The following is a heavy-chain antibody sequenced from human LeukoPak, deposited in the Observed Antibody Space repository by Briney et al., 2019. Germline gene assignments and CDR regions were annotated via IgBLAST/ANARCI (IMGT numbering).Heavy chain of an antibody. CDR3: ARKWELPDY. CDR2: ISSSSSYT. V-gene: IGHV3-11*06. J-gene: IGHJ4*02. CDR1: GFTFSDYY. Sequence: PGGSLRLSCAASGFTFSDYYMSWIRQAPGKGLEWVSYISSSSSYTNYADSVKGRFTISRDNAKNTLYLQMNSLRAEDTAVYYCARKWELPDYWGQGTLVTVSS. D-gene: IGHD1-26*01.